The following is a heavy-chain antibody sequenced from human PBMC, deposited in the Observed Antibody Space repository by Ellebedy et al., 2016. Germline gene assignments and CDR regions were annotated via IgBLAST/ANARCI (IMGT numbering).Heavy chain of an antibody. CDR3: VPVGEPRGSDP. Sequence: HTGGSLRLSCAASGFTLSSYWMHWVRQAPGKGLVWVARINPDGSATNYTDSVKGRFTISRDNAKNTLYLEMNSLRAEDTAVYSCVPVGEPRGSDPWGQGTLVTVSS. J-gene: IGHJ5*02. D-gene: IGHD3-16*01. V-gene: IGHV3-74*01. CDR1: GFTLSSYW. CDR2: INPDGSAT.